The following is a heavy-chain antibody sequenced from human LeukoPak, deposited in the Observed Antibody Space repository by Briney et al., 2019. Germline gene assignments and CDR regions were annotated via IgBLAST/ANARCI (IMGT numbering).Heavy chain of an antibody. CDR2: IISIGST. CDR3: ARTTEGGYTYGYFYYYYMDV. D-gene: IGHD5-18*01. J-gene: IGHJ6*03. Sequence: PSETLSLTCAVYGGSFSGYYWSWIRQPPGKGLEWIGFIISIGSTNYNPSLKSRVTISVDTSKNQFSLKLTSVTAADTAVYYCARTTEGGYTYGYFYYYYMDVWGKGTTVTISS. V-gene: IGHV4-59*01. CDR1: GGSFSGYY.